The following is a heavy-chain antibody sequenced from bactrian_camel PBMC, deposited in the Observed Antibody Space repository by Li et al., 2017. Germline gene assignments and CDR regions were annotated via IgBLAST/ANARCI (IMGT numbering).Heavy chain of an antibody. J-gene: IGHJ4*01. Sequence: VQLVESGGASVQAGGSLRLSCVASGNIVSRCSMGWYRQAPGKGLEWVSAINSGGSSTFYADSVKGRFTISRDNGKNTVYLQLNSLKTEDMAMYYCARTKSGAEYNYWGQGTQVTVS. V-gene: IGHV3S40*01. CDR1: GNIVSRCS. CDR2: INSGGSST. CDR3: ARTKSGAEYNY.